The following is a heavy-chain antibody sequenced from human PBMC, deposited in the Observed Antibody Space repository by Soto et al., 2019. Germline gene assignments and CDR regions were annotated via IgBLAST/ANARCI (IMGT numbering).Heavy chain of an antibody. CDR3: ARDAPPEDY. Sequence: QVQLVQSGAEVKKPGASVKVSCKASGYTFTSYGISWVRQAPGQGLEWMGWIRPYNGNTNYAQKLQGRVTMTTDTAASTASMGLRSLRSDDTAVYYCARDAPPEDYWGQGTLVTVSS. CDR1: GYTFTSYG. CDR2: IRPYNGNT. V-gene: IGHV1-18*01. J-gene: IGHJ4*02.